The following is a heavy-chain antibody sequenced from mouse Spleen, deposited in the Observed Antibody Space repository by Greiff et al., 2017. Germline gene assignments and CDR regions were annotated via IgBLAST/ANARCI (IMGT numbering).Heavy chain of an antibody. CDR2: IWSDGST. D-gene: IGHD2-2*01. Sequence: QVQLKESGPGLVAPSQSLSITCTVSGFSLTSYGVHWVRQPPGKGLEWLVVIWSDGSTTYNSALKSRLSISKDNSKSQVFLKMNSLQTDDTAMYYCARNLWLPLSYAMDYWGQGTSVTVSS. CDR3: ARNLWLPLSYAMDY. J-gene: IGHJ4*01. CDR1: GFSLTSYG. V-gene: IGHV2-6*02.